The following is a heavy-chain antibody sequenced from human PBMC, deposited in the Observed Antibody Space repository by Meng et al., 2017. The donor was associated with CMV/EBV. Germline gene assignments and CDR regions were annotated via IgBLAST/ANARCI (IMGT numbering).Heavy chain of an antibody. V-gene: IGHV3-48*04. D-gene: IGHD2-2*01. CDR3: AREDIVVVPAASYYGMDV. J-gene: IGHJ6*02. Sequence: GGSLRLSCAASGFTFSSYSMNWVRQAPGKGLEWVSYISSSSSTIYYADSVKGRFTISRDNAKNSLYLQMNSLRAEDTAVYYCAREDIVVVPAASYYGMDVWGQGTTVTVSS. CDR1: GFTFSSYS. CDR2: ISSSSSTI.